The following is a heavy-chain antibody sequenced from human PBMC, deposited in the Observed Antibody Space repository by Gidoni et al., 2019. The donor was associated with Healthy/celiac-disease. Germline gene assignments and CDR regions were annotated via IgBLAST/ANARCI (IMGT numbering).Heavy chain of an antibody. J-gene: IGHJ6*02. CDR1: GFTFSSYG. D-gene: IGHD5-12*01. V-gene: IGHV3-30*18. CDR3: ANLQPSYSDYYYYGMDV. CDR2: ISYDGSNK. Sequence: QVQLVESGGGVVHPGRSLRLSCAASGFTFSSYGMHWVRQAPGKGLEWVAVISYDGSNKYYADSVKGRFTISRDNSKNTLYLQMNSLRAEDTAVYYCANLQPSYSDYYYYGMDVWGQGTTVTVSS.